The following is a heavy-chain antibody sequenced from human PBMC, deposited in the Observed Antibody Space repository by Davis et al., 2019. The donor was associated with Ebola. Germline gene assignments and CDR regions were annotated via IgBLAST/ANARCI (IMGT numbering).Heavy chain of an antibody. Sequence: SETLSLTCTVSGGSISSYYWSWIRQPPGKGLEWIGYIYYSGSTTYNPSLKSRVTISVDTSKNQFSLKLSSVTAADTAVYYCAREYYYGSGSSRFDYWGQGTLVTVSS. CDR1: GGSISSYY. V-gene: IGHV4-59*01. D-gene: IGHD3-10*01. CDR2: IYYSGST. CDR3: AREYYYGSGSSRFDY. J-gene: IGHJ4*02.